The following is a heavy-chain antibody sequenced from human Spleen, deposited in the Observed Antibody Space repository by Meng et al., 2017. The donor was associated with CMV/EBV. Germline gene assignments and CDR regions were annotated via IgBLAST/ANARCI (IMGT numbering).Heavy chain of an antibody. J-gene: IGHJ6*02. V-gene: IGHV3-30*02. CDR1: GLTVSSNY. CDR2: IRHDGSNN. D-gene: IGHD2-2*02. Sequence: GESLKISCAVSGLTVSSNYMSWVRQAPGKGLEWVAFIRHDGSNNYYADSVKGRFTISRDNSKSTLFLHMSSLRAEDTAVYYCAKGTCSGTNCYTLINYGMDVWGQGTTVTVSS. CDR3: AKGTCSGTNCYTLINYGMDV.